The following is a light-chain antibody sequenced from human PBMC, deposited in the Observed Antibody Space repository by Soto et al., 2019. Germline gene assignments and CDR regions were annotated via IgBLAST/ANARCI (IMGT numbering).Light chain of an antibody. CDR2: EVN. CDR3: SSHTSSNTVV. V-gene: IGLV2-14*01. CDR1: RSNIGTNF. Sequence: QSVLTQPPSASGAPGQRVSISCSGSRSNIGTNFVYWYQHPPGAAPKLMIYEVNNRPSGVSHRFSGSKSGNTASLTISGLQAEDEADYYCSSHTSSNTVVFGGGTKLTVL. J-gene: IGLJ2*01.